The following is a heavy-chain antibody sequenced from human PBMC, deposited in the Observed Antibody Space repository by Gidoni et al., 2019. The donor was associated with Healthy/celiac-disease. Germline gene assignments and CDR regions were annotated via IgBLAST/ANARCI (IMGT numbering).Heavy chain of an antibody. J-gene: IGHJ6*03. CDR2: ISSSGSTI. D-gene: IGHD6-13*01. CDR1: GFTFSDYY. V-gene: IGHV3-11*01. CDR3: ARENSWSHMDV. Sequence: SCAASGFTFSDYYMSWIRQAPGKGLEWVSYISSSGSTIYYADSVKGRFTISRDNAKNSLYLQMNSLRAEDTAVYYCARENSWSHMDVWGKGTTVTVSS.